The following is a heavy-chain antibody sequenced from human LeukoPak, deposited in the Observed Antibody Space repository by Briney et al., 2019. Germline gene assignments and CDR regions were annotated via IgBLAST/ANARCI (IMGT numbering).Heavy chain of an antibody. D-gene: IGHD5-18*01. J-gene: IGHJ6*03. CDR3: ARDRRIQLGLYYYYMDV. Sequence: ASVKVSCKASGYTFTGYYMHWVRQAPGQGLEWMGWINPNSGGTNYAQKFQGRVTMTRDTSISTAYMELSRLRSDDTAVYYCARDRRIQLGLYYYYMDVWGKGTTVTVSS. CDR1: GYTFTGYY. CDR2: INPNSGGT. V-gene: IGHV1-2*02.